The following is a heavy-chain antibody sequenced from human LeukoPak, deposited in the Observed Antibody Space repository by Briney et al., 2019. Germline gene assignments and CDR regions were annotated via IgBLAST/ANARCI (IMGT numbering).Heavy chain of an antibody. CDR1: GFTLRSYA. Sequence: GGSLRLSCAASGFTLRSYAMSWVRQAPGKGLEWVSGISGSGGSTYYADSVKGRFTISRDNSKNTLYLQINSLGAEDTAIYYCVSVVIYFDYWGQGTLVTVSS. V-gene: IGHV3-23*01. CDR3: VSVVIYFDY. J-gene: IGHJ4*02. CDR2: ISGSGGST. D-gene: IGHD2-15*01.